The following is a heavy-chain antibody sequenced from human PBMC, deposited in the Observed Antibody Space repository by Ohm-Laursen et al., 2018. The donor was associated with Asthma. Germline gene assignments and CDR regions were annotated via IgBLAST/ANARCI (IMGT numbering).Heavy chain of an antibody. V-gene: IGHV4-31*03. D-gene: IGHD3-22*01. J-gene: IGHJ3*02. CDR3: ARDSSGYSRAFDI. CDR1: SGSINSGGDY. Sequence: TLSLTCTVSSGSINSGGDYWTWIRHLPGRGLEWIGFIYYSGSTHYNPSLKSRVTISIDTSENQFSLNLRAATAADTAVYYCARDSSGYSRAFDIWGQGTMVTVSS. CDR2: IYYSGST.